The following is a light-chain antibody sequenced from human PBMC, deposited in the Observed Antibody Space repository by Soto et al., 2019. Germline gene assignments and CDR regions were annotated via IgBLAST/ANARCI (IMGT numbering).Light chain of an antibody. V-gene: IGKV3-15*01. J-gene: IGKJ1*01. Sequence: EIVMAQSPATLSVSPGERATLSCRASQSVSGNLAWYQQKPGQAPRLLIYGASTRATGIPVRFSGSGSGTEFTLTISSLQSEDFAVYYCQQYNNWPPAFGQGTKVEIK. CDR3: QQYNNWPPA. CDR1: QSVSGN. CDR2: GAS.